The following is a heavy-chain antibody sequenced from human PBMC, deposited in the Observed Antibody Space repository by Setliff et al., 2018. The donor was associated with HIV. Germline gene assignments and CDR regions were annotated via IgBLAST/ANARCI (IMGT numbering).Heavy chain of an antibody. CDR3: ARQSTVAAAGFDF. CDR1: GGSISSYY. J-gene: IGHJ4*02. V-gene: IGHV4-59*01. D-gene: IGHD6-13*01. CDR2: IYYTGST. Sequence: SETLSLTCTVSGGSISSYYWSWIRQPPGKRLEWIGYIYYTGSTNYNPSLKSRVTISLDTSKNQFSLNLSSVTAADTAIYYCARQSTVAAAGFDFWGQGTLVTVSS.